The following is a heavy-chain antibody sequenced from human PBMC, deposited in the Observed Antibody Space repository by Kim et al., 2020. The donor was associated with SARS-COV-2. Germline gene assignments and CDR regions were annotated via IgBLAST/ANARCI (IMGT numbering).Heavy chain of an antibody. Sequence: GGSLRLSCAASGFTFSSNSMNWVRQAPGKGLEWVSYISRSSSTIYYADSVKGRFTISRDNAKNSLYLQMNSLRAEDTAVYYCARDLAVAGSRWDYWGQGTLVTVPS. CDR2: ISRSSSTI. V-gene: IGHV3-48*04. CDR3: ARDLAVAGSRWDY. D-gene: IGHD6-19*01. CDR1: GFTFSSNS. J-gene: IGHJ4*02.